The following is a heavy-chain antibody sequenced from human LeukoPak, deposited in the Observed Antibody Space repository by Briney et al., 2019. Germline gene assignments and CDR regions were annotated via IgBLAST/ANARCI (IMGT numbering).Heavy chain of an antibody. Sequence: RGSLRLSCAASGFTFDDYAMHWVRQAPGKGLEWVSLISGDGGSTYYADSVKGRFTISRDNSKNSLYLQMNSLRTEDTALYYCATEGECELLGWFDRLGQGTLVTVSS. CDR1: GFTFDDYA. V-gene: IGHV3-43*02. CDR3: ATEGECELLGWFDR. J-gene: IGHJ5*02. CDR2: ISGDGGST. D-gene: IGHD1-26*01.